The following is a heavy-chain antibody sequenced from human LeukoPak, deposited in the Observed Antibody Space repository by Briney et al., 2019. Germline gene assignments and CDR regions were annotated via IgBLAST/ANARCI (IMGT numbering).Heavy chain of an antibody. Sequence: GGSLRLSCAASGFTFRRYWMSWVRQAPGKGLEWVANIKQDGSEKYYVDSVKGRFTISRDNAKNSLYLQMNNLRAEDTAAYYCARLFISDIFYFFDDWGQGTLVTVSS. CDR3: ARLFISDIFYFFDD. J-gene: IGHJ4*02. D-gene: IGHD3-3*02. CDR1: GFTFRRYW. CDR2: IKQDGSEK. V-gene: IGHV3-7*01.